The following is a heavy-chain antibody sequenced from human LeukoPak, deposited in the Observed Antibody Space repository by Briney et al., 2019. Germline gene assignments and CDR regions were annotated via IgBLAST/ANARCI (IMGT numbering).Heavy chain of an antibody. CDR1: GGSFSGYY. V-gene: IGHV4-34*01. Sequence: SETLSLTCAVYGGSFSGYYWSWIRQPPGKGLEWIGEINHSGSTNYDPSLKSRVTISVDTSKNQFSLKLSSVTAADTAVYYCARGPAARAYFDCWGQGTLVTVSS. CDR3: ARGPAARAYFDC. J-gene: IGHJ4*02. D-gene: IGHD6-6*01. CDR2: INHSGST.